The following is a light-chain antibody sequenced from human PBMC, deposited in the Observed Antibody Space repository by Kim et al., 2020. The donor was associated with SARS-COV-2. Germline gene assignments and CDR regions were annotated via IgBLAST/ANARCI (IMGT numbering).Light chain of an antibody. CDR3: CSYAGSYTIYV. CDR1: SSDVGGYNY. Sequence: QSVTISCTGTSSDVGGYNYVSWYQPHPGKAPKLMIYDVSKRPSGVPDRFSGSKSGNTASLTISGLQAEDEADYYCCSYAGSYTIYVFGTGTKVTVL. V-gene: IGLV2-11*01. J-gene: IGLJ1*01. CDR2: DVS.